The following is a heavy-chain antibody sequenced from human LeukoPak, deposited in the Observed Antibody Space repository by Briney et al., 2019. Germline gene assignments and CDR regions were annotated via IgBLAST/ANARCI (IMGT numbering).Heavy chain of an antibody. D-gene: IGHD3-10*01. V-gene: IGHV3-23*01. CDR3: AKGSMGRGPDY. CDR1: GFTFSSYS. CDR2: LSGSGGST. J-gene: IGHJ4*02. Sequence: GGSLRLSCAASGFTFSSYSMNWVRQAPGKGLQWVSALSGSGGSTYYADSVKGRFTIFRDNSKNTMYLQMNSLRAEDTAVYYCAKGSMGRGPDYWGQGTLVTVSS.